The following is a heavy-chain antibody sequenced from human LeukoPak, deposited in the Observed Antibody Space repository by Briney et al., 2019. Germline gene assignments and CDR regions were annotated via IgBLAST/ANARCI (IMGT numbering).Heavy chain of an antibody. CDR1: GFTFSSYG. CDR2: ISYDGSNK. V-gene: IGHV3-30*18. D-gene: IGHD6-19*01. Sequence: GGSLRLSCAASGFTFSSYGMHWVRQAPGKGLEWVAVISYDGSNKYYADSVKGRFTISRDNSKNMLYLQMNSLRAEDTAVYYCAKVTWDSSGWSAFDYWGQGTLVTVSS. J-gene: IGHJ4*02. CDR3: AKVTWDSSGWSAFDY.